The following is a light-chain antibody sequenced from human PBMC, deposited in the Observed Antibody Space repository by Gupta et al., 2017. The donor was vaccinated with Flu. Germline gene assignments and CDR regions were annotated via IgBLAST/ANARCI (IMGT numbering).Light chain of an antibody. CDR1: QSISDY. CDR2: AAS. CDR3: QQSASVPAT. J-gene: IGKJ1*01. Sequence: DIQMTQSPSSLSASVGDRVTITCRASQSISDYLNWYQQKPGRAPKFLIYAASTLQRGVPSRFSGSGSGTDFILTISGLQTEDFATYYCQQSASVPATFGQGTKV. V-gene: IGKV1-39*01.